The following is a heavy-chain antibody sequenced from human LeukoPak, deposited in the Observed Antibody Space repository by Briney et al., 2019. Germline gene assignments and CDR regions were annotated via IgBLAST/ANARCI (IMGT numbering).Heavy chain of an antibody. Sequence: KPGGSLRLSCAASGFTLSDYYMSWIRQAPGKGLEWVSYSSSSGSTIYYADSVKGRFAISKDNAKNSLYLQMNSLRAEDTAVYYCERRRDFIDYWGQGTLVTVSS. V-gene: IGHV3-11*01. CDR3: ERRRDFIDY. D-gene: IGHD3/OR15-3a*01. CDR2: SSSSGSTI. CDR1: GFTLSDYY. J-gene: IGHJ4*02.